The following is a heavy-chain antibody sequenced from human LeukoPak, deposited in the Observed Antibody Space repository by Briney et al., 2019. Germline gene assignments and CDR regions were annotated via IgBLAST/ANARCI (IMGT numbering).Heavy chain of an antibody. CDR3: ARVISSGELDP. V-gene: IGHV1-46*01. D-gene: IGHD3-10*01. Sequence: ASVKVSRKASGYTFTSYYMHWVRQAPGQGLEWMGIINPSGGSTSYAQKFQGRVTMTRDMSTSTVYMELSSLRSEDTAVYYCARVISSGELDPWGQGTLVTVSS. CDR1: GYTFTSYY. CDR2: INPSGGST. J-gene: IGHJ5*02.